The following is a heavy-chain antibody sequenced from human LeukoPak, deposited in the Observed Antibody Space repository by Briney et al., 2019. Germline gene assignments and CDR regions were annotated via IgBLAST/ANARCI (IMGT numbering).Heavy chain of an antibody. J-gene: IGHJ4*02. V-gene: IGHV4-30-4*01. CDR1: GGSISSGDYY. CDR2: IYYSGST. CDR3: ARVTLVVGLDY. D-gene: IGHD2-15*01. Sequence: SETLSLTCTVSGGSISSGDYYWSWIRQPPGKGLEWIGYIYYSGSTYYNPSLKSRVTISVDTSKNQFSLKLSSVTAADTAVYYCARVTLVVGLDYWGQGTLVTISS.